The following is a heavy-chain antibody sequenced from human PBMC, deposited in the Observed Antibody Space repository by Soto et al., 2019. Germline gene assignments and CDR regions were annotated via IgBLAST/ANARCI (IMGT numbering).Heavy chain of an antibody. CDR3: AKDQGIAVAGSLYYYYGMDV. CDR1: GFTFSSYG. Sequence: GGSLRLSCAASGFTFSSYGMHLVRRAPGKGLEWVAVISYDGSNKYYADSVKGRFTISRDNSKNTLYLQMNSLRAEDTAVYYCAKDQGIAVAGSLYYYYGMDVWGQGTTVTVSS. D-gene: IGHD6-19*01. V-gene: IGHV3-30*18. CDR2: ISYDGSNK. J-gene: IGHJ6*02.